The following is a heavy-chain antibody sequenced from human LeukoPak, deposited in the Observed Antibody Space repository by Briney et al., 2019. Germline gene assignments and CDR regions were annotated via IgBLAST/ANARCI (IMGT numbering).Heavy chain of an antibody. V-gene: IGHV3-23*01. CDR1: GITFSSYA. CDR3: AKDSSQGGDYFDY. D-gene: IGHD3-16*01. Sequence: PGGSLRLSCAASGITFSSYAVSWVRQAPGKGLEWVSAINGSGVITYYTDSVKGRFTISRDNSKNTVYLQMNSLRAEDTAIYYCAKDSSQGGDYFDYWGQGTLVTVSS. J-gene: IGHJ4*02. CDR2: INGSGVIT.